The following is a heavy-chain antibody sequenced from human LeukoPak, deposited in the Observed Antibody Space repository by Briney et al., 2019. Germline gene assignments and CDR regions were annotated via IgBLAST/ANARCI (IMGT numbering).Heavy chain of an antibody. Sequence: GGSLRLSCAASGFTFSNFAMSWVRQAPGKGLEWVSDISAGGGSTYYADFVKGRITISRDNSKNTMYLQMNNLRAEGTAVYYCAKGPYSTSWYGYFDYWGQGTLVTVSS. J-gene: IGHJ4*02. CDR1: GFTFSNFA. CDR2: ISAGGGST. D-gene: IGHD6-13*01. V-gene: IGHV3-23*01. CDR3: AKGPYSTSWYGYFDY.